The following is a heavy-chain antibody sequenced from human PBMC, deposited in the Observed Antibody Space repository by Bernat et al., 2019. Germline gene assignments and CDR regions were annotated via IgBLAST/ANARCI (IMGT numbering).Heavy chain of an antibody. CDR2: ISSSSSYI. J-gene: IGHJ5*02. Sequence: EVQLVESGGGLVQPGGSLRLSCAASGFTFSSYSMNWVRQAPGKGLEWVSSISSSSSYIYYADSVKGRFTISRDNAKNSLYLQMNSLRAEDTAVYYCARASFPSGSYSTWGQGTLVTVSS. CDR3: ARASFPSGSYST. CDR1: GFTFSSYS. V-gene: IGHV3-21*01. D-gene: IGHD1-26*01.